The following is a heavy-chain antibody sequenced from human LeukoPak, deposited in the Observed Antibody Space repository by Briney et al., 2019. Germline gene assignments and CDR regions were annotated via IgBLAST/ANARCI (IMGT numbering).Heavy chain of an antibody. Sequence: PGGSLRLSCEASGFTFSSYSMEWVRQAPGKGLEWVSSISSSSSYIYYADSVKGRFTISRDNAKNSLYLQMNSLRAEDTAVYYCARDGVVVPEPPGDYYYYMDVWGKGTTVTVSS. J-gene: IGHJ6*03. V-gene: IGHV3-21*01. D-gene: IGHD2-2*01. CDR3: ARDGVVVPEPPGDYYYYMDV. CDR2: ISSSSSYI. CDR1: GFTFSSYS.